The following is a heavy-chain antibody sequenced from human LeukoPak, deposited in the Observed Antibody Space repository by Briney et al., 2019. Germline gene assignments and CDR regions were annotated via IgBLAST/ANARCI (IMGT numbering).Heavy chain of an antibody. CDR1: GFTFSNYE. J-gene: IGHJ4*02. CDR3: AKGTERYREVSSFDY. D-gene: IGHD3-10*01. Sequence: GGSLRLSCAASGFTFSNYEMNWVRQAPGKGLEWVSYISSSGGGTYYADFVKGRFTISRDNSKNTLYLQMNSLRAEDTAAYYCAKGTERYREVSSFDYWGQGTLVAVSS. CDR2: ISSSGGGT. V-gene: IGHV3-23*01.